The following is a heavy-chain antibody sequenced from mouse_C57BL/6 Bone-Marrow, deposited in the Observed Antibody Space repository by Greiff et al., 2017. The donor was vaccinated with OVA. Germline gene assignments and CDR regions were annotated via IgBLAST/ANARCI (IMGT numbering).Heavy chain of an antibody. CDR2: IYPGSGST. D-gene: IGHD2-5*01. CDR3: ARTYYSNPYYYAMDY. CDR1: GYTFTSYW. Sequence: QVQLQQPGAELVKPGASVKMSCKASGYTFTSYWITWVKQRPGQGLEWIGDIYPGSGSTNYNEKFKSKATLTVDTSSSTAYMQLSSLTSEDSAVYYCARTYYSNPYYYAMDYWGQGTSVTVSS. J-gene: IGHJ4*01. V-gene: IGHV1-55*01.